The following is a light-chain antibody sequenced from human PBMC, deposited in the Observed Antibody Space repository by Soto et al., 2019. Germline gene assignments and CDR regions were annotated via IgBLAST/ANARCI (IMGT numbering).Light chain of an antibody. J-gene: IGLJ3*02. CDR1: SSNIGSQY. V-gene: IGLV1-47*01. Sequence: QPVLTQPPSASGTPGQSITISCSGSSSNIGSQYVYWYQQLPGTAPTVVIYNERPSGVPDRFSGSKSGTSASLAISGLRSEDEADYYCAAWDDSLSGRVFGGGTKLTVL. CDR3: AAWDDSLSGRV. CDR2: N.